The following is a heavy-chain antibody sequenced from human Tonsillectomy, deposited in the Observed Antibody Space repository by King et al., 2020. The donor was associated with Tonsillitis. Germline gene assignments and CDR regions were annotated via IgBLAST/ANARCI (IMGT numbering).Heavy chain of an antibody. V-gene: IGHV3-48*01. CDR1: GFTFISYS. J-gene: IGHJ6*02. Sequence: VQLVESGGGLVQPGGSLRLSCAASGFTFISYSMNWFRQAPGKGLDWVSYISSGGSLIYYADSVKGRLTVFRDSAKNSLYVQMHSLRAEDTAVYYCARESPQYGMDVWGQGTAVTVSS. CDR2: ISSGGSLI. CDR3: ARESPQYGMDV.